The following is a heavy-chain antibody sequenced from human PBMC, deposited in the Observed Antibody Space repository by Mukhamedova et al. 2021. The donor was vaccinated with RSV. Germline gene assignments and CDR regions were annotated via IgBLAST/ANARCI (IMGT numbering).Heavy chain of an antibody. CDR2: IYYSGNT. Sequence: WSWIRQPPGKGLEWIGYIYYSGNTNYNPSLKSRVTISVDTSNNQFSLKLSSVTAADTAVYYCARQRGYWHFDLRGRGTLVTVSS. CDR3: ARQRGYWHFDL. J-gene: IGHJ2*01. V-gene: IGHV4-59*08. D-gene: IGHD3-10*01.